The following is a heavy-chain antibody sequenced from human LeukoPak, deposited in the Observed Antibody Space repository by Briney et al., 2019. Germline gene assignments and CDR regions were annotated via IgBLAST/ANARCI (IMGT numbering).Heavy chain of an antibody. V-gene: IGHV3-13*01. CDR2: IGTAGDT. CDR1: GFTFSSYD. CDR3: ASAVRFLEWLYYDY. J-gene: IGHJ4*02. Sequence: GRSLRLSCAASGFTFSSYDMHWVRQATGKGLEWVSAIGTAGDTYYPGSVKGRFTISRENAKNSLYLQMNSLRAGDTAVYYCASAVRFLEWLYYDYWGQGTLVTVSS. D-gene: IGHD3-3*01.